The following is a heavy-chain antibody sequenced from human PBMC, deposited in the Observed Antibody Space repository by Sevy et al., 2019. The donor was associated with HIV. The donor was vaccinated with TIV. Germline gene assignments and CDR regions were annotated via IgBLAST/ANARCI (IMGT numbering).Heavy chain of an antibody. CDR1: GFTFDDYA. CDR3: AREGGSEGEV. V-gene: IGHV3-9*01. J-gene: IGHJ6*02. CDR2: ISWNSGSI. Sequence: GGSLRLSCAASGFTFDDYAMHWVRQAPGKGLEWVSGISWNSGSIGYADSVKGRFTISRDNAKNSLYLQMNSLRAEDTAVYYCAREGGSEGEVWGQGTTVTVSS. D-gene: IGHD6-25*01.